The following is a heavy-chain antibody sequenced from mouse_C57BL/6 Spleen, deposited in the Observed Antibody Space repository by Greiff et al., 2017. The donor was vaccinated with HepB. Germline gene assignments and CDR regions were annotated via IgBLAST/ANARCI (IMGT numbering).Heavy chain of an antibody. V-gene: IGHV1-82*01. CDR3: ARYPRYAMDY. Sequence: QVQLQQSGPELVKPGASVKISCKASGYAFSSSWMNWVKQRPGKGLEWIGRIYPGDGDTNYNGKFKGKATLTADKSYSTAYMQLSSLTSEDSAVYFCARYPRYAMDYWGQGTSVTVSS. J-gene: IGHJ4*01. CDR2: IYPGDGDT. CDR1: GYAFSSSW.